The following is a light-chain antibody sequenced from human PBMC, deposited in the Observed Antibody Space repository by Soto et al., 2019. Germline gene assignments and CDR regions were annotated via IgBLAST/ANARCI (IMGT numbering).Light chain of an antibody. J-gene: IGLJ1*01. Sequence: VRNRPASGYGFHRHSVTISCTATSSDVENYKLVSWYQQHPGKAPKLIIYEVTKRPSGVSNRFSGSKSANTASLTISGLQPEDEADYYCCSSVGSYVFGTGTKFTV. CDR3: CSSVGSYV. V-gene: IGLV2-23*02. CDR2: EVT. CDR1: SSDVENYKL.